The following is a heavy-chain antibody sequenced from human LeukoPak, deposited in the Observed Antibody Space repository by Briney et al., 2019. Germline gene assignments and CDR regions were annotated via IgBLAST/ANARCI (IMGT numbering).Heavy chain of an antibody. CDR3: ARESHMVRGVVKF. CDR2: VYYSGST. D-gene: IGHD3-10*01. V-gene: IGHV4-39*07. J-gene: IGHJ4*02. Sequence: KASETLSLTCTVSGGSISSSSYYWGWIRQPPGKGLEWIGSVYYSGSTYYNPSLKSRVTISVDTSKNQFSLKLSSVTAADTAVYYCARESHMVRGVVKFWGQGTLVTVSS. CDR1: GGSISSSSYY.